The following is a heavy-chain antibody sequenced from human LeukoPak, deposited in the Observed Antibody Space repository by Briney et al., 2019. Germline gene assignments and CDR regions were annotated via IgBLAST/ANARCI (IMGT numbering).Heavy chain of an antibody. CDR2: IKSKTDGGTT. Sequence: GGSLRLSCAASGFTFSNAWMNWVRQAPGKGLEWVGRIKSKTDGGTTDYAAPVKGRFTISRDDSKNTLYLQMNSLKTEDTAVYYCTTDQRITVFGVVVNDHGAFDIWGQGTMVTVSS. D-gene: IGHD3-3*01. CDR1: GFTFSNAW. CDR3: TTDQRITVFGVVVNDHGAFDI. J-gene: IGHJ3*02. V-gene: IGHV3-15*01.